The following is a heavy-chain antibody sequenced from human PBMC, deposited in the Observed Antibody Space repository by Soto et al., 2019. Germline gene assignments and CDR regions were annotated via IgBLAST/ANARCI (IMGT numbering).Heavy chain of an antibody. CDR1: GYTFTSYG. Sequence: ASVTVSCKASGYTFTSYGISWVRQSPGQWLEWMGWISAYNGNTYYAQKLQCRATMTTDTSPRTAYMELRSLRSDDPAVCWCACGRHPYSVSIFDSWGQGTLVTVSS. V-gene: IGHV1-18*04. CDR3: ACGRHPYSVSIFDS. D-gene: IGHD1-26*01. CDR2: ISAYNGNT. J-gene: IGHJ4*02.